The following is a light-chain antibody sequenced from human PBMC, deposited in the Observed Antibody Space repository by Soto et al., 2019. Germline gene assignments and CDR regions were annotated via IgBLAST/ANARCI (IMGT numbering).Light chain of an antibody. Sequence: EIVMTQSPATLSVSPGERATLSCSASQSVSSNLAWYQQKPGQAPRLLIYGASTRATGIPARFSGSGSGTEFTLTISSLQSEDFAVYYWQQYNNWPLTFGQGTKVEIK. CDR1: QSVSSN. CDR3: QQYNNWPLT. V-gene: IGKV3-15*01. CDR2: GAS. J-gene: IGKJ1*01.